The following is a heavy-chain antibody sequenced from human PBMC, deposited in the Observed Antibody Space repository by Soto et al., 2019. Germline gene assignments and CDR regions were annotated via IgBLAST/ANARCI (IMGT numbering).Heavy chain of an antibody. D-gene: IGHD1-1*01. CDR3: ARCVASTSTPESLDY. CDR2: ISYDGSDK. V-gene: IGHV3-30*09. J-gene: IGHJ4*02. CDR1: GFTFSSYA. Sequence: GGSLRLSCAASGFTFSSYAMHWVRQAPGKGLEWVALISYDGSDKDYADSVKGRFAISRDNSKNTLYLLMSSLRAEDTAVYYCARCVASTSTPESLDYWGQGTPVTVSS.